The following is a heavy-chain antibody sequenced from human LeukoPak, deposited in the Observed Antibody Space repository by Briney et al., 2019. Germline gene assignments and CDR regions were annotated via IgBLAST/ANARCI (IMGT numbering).Heavy chain of an antibody. D-gene: IGHD3-22*01. V-gene: IGHV3-23*01. CDR1: GITLSNYG. CDR3: AKRGVVIRVILVGFHKEAYYFDS. Sequence: GGSLRLSCAVSGITLSNYGMSWVRQAPGKRLEWVAGISDSGGSTNYADSVKGRFTISRDKPKNTLYLQMNSLRAEDTAVYFCAKRGVVIRVILVGFHKEAYYFDSWGQGALVTASS. CDR2: ISDSGGST. J-gene: IGHJ4*02.